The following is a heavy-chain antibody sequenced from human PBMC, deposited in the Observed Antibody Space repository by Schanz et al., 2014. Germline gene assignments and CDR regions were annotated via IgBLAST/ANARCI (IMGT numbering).Heavy chain of an antibody. D-gene: IGHD3-22*01. V-gene: IGHV3-23*04. CDR1: GFTLTSYA. CDR3: AKIRYDSSGYYLPYYGMDV. J-gene: IGHJ6*02. Sequence: DVRLVESGGGLVQPGGSLRLSCAASGFTLTSYALTWVRQAPGKGLEWVAGISGSGGSTDYADSVKGRFIIPRDNSKNTLYLQMNSLRAEDTAVYYCAKIRYDSSGYYLPYYGMDVWGQGTTVIVSS. CDR2: ISGSGGST.